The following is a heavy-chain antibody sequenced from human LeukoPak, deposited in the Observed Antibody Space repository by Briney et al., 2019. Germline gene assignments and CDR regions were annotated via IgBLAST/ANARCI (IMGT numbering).Heavy chain of an antibody. CDR1: GFTFISFA. CDR3: AKYGDYGAFDI. V-gene: IGHV3-30*18. J-gene: IGHJ3*02. CDR2: ISCDGSNK. D-gene: IGHD4-17*01. Sequence: GGSLTLSCAPSGFTFISFAMHWARQARGKGLGWVAVISCDGSNKYYEDPVKGRFTISRDNSKNTLYLQMNSLRAEDTAVYYCAKYGDYGAFDIWGQGTMVTVSS.